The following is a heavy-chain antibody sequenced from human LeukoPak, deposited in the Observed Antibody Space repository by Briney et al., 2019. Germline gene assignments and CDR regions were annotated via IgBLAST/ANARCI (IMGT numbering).Heavy chain of an antibody. D-gene: IGHD1-26*01. CDR1: GFTFSSYG. CDR3: ARRRSWPDAFDI. Sequence: PGGSLGLSCAASGFTFSSYGMSWVRQPPGKGLEWIGYIYYSGSTDYNSSLKSRVTISVDTSKNQFSLKVNSVTAADTALYYCARRRSWPDAFDIWGQGTMVAVSS. CDR2: IYYSGST. V-gene: IGHV4-59*01. J-gene: IGHJ3*02.